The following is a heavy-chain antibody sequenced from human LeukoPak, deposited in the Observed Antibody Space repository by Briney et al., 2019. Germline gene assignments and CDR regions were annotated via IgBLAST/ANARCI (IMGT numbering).Heavy chain of an antibody. CDR3: ARYDSSGYYH. D-gene: IGHD3-22*01. CDR1: GGSISSSSYY. CDR2: TYYGGDT. V-gene: IGHV4-39*07. Sequence: SETLSLTCTVSGGSISSSSYYWGWIRQPPGKGLDWIGNTYYGGDTYYNPSLKSRVTISVDTSKNQFSLKLSSVTAADTAVYYCARYDSSGYYHWGQGTLVTVSS. J-gene: IGHJ5*02.